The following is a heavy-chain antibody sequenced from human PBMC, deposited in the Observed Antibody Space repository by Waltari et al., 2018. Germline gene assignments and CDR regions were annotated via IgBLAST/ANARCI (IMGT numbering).Heavy chain of an antibody. CDR2: IKTTTQRGAT. V-gene: IGHV3-15*01. CDR3: TTLTMLLVHAEH. J-gene: IGHJ4*02. CDR1: TFTLSNVW. D-gene: IGHD3-10*01. Sequence: EVQLVQSGGGLVEPGGSLTLSCAASTFTLSNVWMSWVRQAPGKGREGAGRIKTTTQRGATDYAAPGNCRVIISGDASKNTLFLQMNNLKTEDTAVYYCTTLTMLLVHAEHWGRGTLVTVSS.